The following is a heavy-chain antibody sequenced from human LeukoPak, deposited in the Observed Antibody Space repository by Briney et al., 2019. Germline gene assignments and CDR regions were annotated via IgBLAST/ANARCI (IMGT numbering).Heavy chain of an antibody. CDR3: ASTSTKHPYYYYGMDV. V-gene: IGHV4-59*08. CDR2: IYYSGST. CDR1: GGSISSYY. D-gene: IGHD6-6*01. J-gene: IGHJ6*02. Sequence: SETLSLTCTVSGGSISSYYWSWMRQPPGKGLEWIGYIYYSGSTNYNPSLKSRVTISVDTSKNQFSLKLSSVTAADTAVYYCASTSTKHPYYYYGMDVWGQGTTVTVSS.